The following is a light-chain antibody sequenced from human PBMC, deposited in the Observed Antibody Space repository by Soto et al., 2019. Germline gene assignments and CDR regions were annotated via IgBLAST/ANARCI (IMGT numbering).Light chain of an antibody. CDR2: GAS. V-gene: IGKV3-11*01. Sequence: VLTQSPDTLSLPPWEISTLSCMAFQSISGTFLNWYQQKPGQAPKLLIYGASNRATGTPDRCSGSGSGTDFTLTISSLDPEDFAVYYCQQRSTWPITFGQGTRLEIK. J-gene: IGKJ5*01. CDR1: QSISGTF. CDR3: QQRSTWPIT.